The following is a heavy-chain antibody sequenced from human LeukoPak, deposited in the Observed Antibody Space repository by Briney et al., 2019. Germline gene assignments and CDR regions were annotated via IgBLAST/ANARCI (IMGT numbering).Heavy chain of an antibody. CDR1: GGAFSGYY. V-gene: IGHV4-34*01. CDR3: ARIRVGYDFRSLYYYYGMDV. D-gene: IGHD5-12*01. Sequence: SETLSLTGAVYGGAFSGYYWSWIRQPPGKGLEWIGEINHSGSTNYNPSLKSRVTISVDTSKNQFSLKLSSVTAADTAVYYCARIRVGYDFRSLYYYYGMDVWGQGTTVTVSS. J-gene: IGHJ6*02. CDR2: INHSGST.